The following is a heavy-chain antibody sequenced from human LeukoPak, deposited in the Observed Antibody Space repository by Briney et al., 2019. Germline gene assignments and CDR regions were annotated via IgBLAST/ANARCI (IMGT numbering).Heavy chain of an antibody. D-gene: IGHD3-10*01. CDR1: GFTFSSYA. CDR2: ISGSGGST. CDR3: AKDLDPPYGSGSYTGTLDY. J-gene: IGHJ4*02. V-gene: IGHV3-23*01. Sequence: GGSLRLSCAASGFTFSSYAMSWVRQAPGKGLEWVSAISGSGGSTYYADSVKGRFTISRGNSKNTLYLQMNSLRAEDTAVYYCAKDLDPPYGSGSYTGTLDYWGQGTLVTVSS.